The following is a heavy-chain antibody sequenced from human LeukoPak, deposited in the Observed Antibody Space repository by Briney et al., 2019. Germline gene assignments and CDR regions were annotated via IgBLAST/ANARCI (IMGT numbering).Heavy chain of an antibody. CDR3: ARGDIVVVPAAIGSGDYYYYGMDV. D-gene: IGHD2-2*01. CDR1: GGSISSSNW. CDR2: IYHSGST. Sequence: SETLSLTCAVSGGSISSSNWWSWVRQPPGKGPEWIGEIYHSGSTNYNPSLKSRVTISVDKSKNQFSLKLSSVTAADTAVYYCARGDIVVVPAAIGSGDYYYYGMDVWGKGTTVTVSS. J-gene: IGHJ6*04. V-gene: IGHV4-4*02.